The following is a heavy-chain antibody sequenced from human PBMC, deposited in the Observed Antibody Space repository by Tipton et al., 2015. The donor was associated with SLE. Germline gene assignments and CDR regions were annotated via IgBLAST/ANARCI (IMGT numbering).Heavy chain of an antibody. D-gene: IGHD6-19*01. Sequence: TLSLTCTVSGGSIGSYYWSWIRQAPGKGLEWIGYINYSGSTKYNPSLKSRVTISVDTSKNQFSLKLSSVTAADTAVYYCARDRGQWLVDYWGQGTLVTVSS. CDR3: ARDRGQWLVDY. V-gene: IGHV4-59*01. CDR2: INYSGST. J-gene: IGHJ4*02. CDR1: GGSIGSYY.